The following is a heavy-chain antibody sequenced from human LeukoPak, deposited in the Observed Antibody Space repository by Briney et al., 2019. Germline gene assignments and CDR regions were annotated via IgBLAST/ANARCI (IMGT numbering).Heavy chain of an antibody. J-gene: IGHJ4*02. CDR3: AKKRWLHSPFDY. CDR2: ISGSGGST. V-gene: IGHV3-23*01. D-gene: IGHD5-24*01. Sequence: PGGSLRLSCVASGFPFSNYGMSWVRQAPGKGLEWVSGISGSGGSTYHADSVKGRFTISRDNSKNTLSLQMNSLRAEDTALYYCAKKRWLHSPFDYWGQGTLVTVSS. CDR1: GFPFSNYG.